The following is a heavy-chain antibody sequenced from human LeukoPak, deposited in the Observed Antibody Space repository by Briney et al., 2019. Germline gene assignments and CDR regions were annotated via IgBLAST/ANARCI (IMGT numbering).Heavy chain of an antibody. Sequence: PSETLPLTCTVSGYSISSGHYWGWIRQPPGKGLEWIGSMYHSGSTYYNPPLKSRVTISVDTSKNQFSLKLSSVTAADTAVYYCARTYSSSLRFDYWGQGTLVTVSS. V-gene: IGHV4-38-2*02. J-gene: IGHJ4*02. CDR1: GYSISSGHY. CDR2: MYHSGST. CDR3: ARTYSSSLRFDY. D-gene: IGHD6-13*01.